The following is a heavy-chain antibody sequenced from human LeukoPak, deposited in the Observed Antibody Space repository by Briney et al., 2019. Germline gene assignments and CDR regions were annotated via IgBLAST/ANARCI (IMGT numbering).Heavy chain of an antibody. CDR2: IYHTGTT. CDR1: GNSISSGYY. Sequence: SETLSLTCTVSGNSISSGYYWGWIRQPPGKGLEWIGIIYHTGTTYYNSSLKSRVTISVDTSKNQFSLKLNFVTAADTAVYYCARKGRGPYGSVNGYFDYWGQGTLVTISS. J-gene: IGHJ4*02. CDR3: ARKGRGPYGSVNGYFDY. D-gene: IGHD3-10*01. V-gene: IGHV4-38-2*02.